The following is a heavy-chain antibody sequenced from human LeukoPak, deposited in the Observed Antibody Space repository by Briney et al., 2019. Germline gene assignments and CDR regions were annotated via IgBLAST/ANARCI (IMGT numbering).Heavy chain of an antibody. J-gene: IGHJ4*02. CDR2: IYYSGST. CDR3: ARSRRIVGATDFDY. D-gene: IGHD1-26*01. CDR1: GGSISSYY. Sequence: PSETLSLTCTVSGGSISSYYWSWIRQPPGKGLEWIGYIYYSGSTNYNPSLKSRVTISVDTSKNQFSLKLSSVTAADTAVYYCARSRRIVGATDFDYWGQETLVTVSS. V-gene: IGHV4-59*01.